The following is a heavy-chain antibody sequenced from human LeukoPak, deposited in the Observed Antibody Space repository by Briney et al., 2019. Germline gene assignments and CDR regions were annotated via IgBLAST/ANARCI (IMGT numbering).Heavy chain of an antibody. CDR2: INTDGSST. CDR3: AKEESTTWFPDY. V-gene: IGHV3-74*01. Sequence: GGSLRLSCAASGFTFSSYWMHWVRQAPGKGLVWVSRINTDGSSTSYADSVKGRFTISRDNAKNTLYLQMNSLGAEDTAVYYCAKEESTTWFPDYWGQGTLVTVSS. CDR1: GFTFSSYW. D-gene: IGHD6-13*01. J-gene: IGHJ4*02.